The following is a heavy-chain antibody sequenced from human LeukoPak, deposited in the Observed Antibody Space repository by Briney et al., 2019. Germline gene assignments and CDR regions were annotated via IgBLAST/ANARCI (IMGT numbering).Heavy chain of an antibody. Sequence: GGSLRLSCAASGFTISSYAMHWVRQAPGKGLEWVAVISYDGSNKYYADSVKGRFTISRDNSKNTLYLQMNSLRAEDTAVYYCARGVAEQWLVQRWFDPLGPGNPGHRLL. V-gene: IGHV3-30*04. CDR1: GFTISSYA. CDR3: ARGVAEQWLVQRWFDP. J-gene: IGHJ5*02. D-gene: IGHD6-19*01. CDR2: ISYDGSNK.